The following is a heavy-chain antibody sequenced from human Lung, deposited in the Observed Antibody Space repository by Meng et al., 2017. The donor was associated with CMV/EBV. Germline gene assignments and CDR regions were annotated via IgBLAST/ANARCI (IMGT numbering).Heavy chain of an antibody. D-gene: IGHD2-15*01. CDR3: AREAVPVAATHYFDY. V-gene: IGHV3-74*01. Sequence: EVQLVESGGGLVQPGGSLRLSYAASGFTFSSYWMHWVRQAPGKGLVWVSRINSDGSSTSYADSVKGRFTISRDNAKNTLYLQMNSLRAEDTAVYYCAREAVPVAATHYFDYWGQGTLVTVSS. CDR2: INSDGSST. J-gene: IGHJ4*02. CDR1: GFTFSSYW.